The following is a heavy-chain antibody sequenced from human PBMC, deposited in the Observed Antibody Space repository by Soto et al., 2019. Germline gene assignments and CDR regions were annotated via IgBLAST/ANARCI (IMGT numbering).Heavy chain of an antibody. V-gene: IGHV5-10-1*01. D-gene: IGHD2-21*01. Sequence: PGESLKISFKGSGYSFTSYWISWVRQMPGKGLEWMGRIDPSDSYTNYSPSFQGHVTISADKSISTAYLQWSSLKASDTAMYYCARHCRGECYPPPPRFDPWGQGTLVTVSS. CDR2: IDPSDSYT. CDR1: GYSFTSYW. J-gene: IGHJ5*02. CDR3: ARHCRGECYPPPPRFDP.